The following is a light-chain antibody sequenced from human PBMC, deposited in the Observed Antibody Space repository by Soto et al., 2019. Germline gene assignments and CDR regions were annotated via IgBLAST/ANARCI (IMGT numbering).Light chain of an antibody. CDR1: SSDVGGYNY. CDR2: EVS. CDR3: SSYTSSTTPYV. J-gene: IGLJ1*01. V-gene: IGLV2-14*01. Sequence: QSVLTQPASVSGSPGQSITNSCTGTSSDVGGYNYVSWFQHHPGKAPKLLIYEVSHRPSGVSNRFSGSKSGNTASLTISGLQAEDEADYHCSSYTSSTTPYVFGTGTKLTVL.